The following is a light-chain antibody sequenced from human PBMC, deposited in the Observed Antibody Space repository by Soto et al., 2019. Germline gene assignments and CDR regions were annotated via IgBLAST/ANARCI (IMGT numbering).Light chain of an antibody. Sequence: QSALTQPASVSGSPGQSITISCTGTSGDIGSYNRVSWYQQHPGKAPKLIIYEVTDRPSGVSNRFSGSKSGNTASLTISGLQDEDVAEYYCTSYTINNTGACAFGTRTKVPVL. V-gene: IGLV2-14*01. CDR2: EVT. CDR1: SGDIGSYNR. J-gene: IGLJ1*01. CDR3: TSYTINNTGACA.